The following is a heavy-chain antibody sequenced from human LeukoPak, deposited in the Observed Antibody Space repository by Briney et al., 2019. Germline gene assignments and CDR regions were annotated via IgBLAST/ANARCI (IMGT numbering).Heavy chain of an antibody. V-gene: IGHV4-4*07. Sequence: SETLSLTCTVSGGSISSYYWSWIRQPAGKGLEWIGRIYTSGSTNYNPSLKSRVTMSVDTSMNQFSLKLSSVTAADTAVYYCARDDDFWSGHYFDYWGQGTLVTVSS. CDR3: ARDDDFWSGHYFDY. CDR2: IYTSGST. CDR1: GGSISSYY. D-gene: IGHD3-3*01. J-gene: IGHJ4*02.